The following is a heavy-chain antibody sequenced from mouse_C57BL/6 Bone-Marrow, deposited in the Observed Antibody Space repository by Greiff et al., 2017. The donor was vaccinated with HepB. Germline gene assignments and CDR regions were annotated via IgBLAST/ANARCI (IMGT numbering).Heavy chain of an antibody. CDR1: GYSITSGYY. CDR3: AREALTGTRAY. D-gene: IGHD4-1*01. J-gene: IGHJ3*01. Sequence: EVQLQQSGPGLVKPSQSLSLTCSVTGYSITSGYYWNWIRQFPGNKLEWMGYISYDGSNNYNPSLKNRISITRDTSKNQFFLKLNSVTTEDTATYYCAREALTGTRAYWGQGTLVTVSA. V-gene: IGHV3-6*01. CDR2: ISYDGSN.